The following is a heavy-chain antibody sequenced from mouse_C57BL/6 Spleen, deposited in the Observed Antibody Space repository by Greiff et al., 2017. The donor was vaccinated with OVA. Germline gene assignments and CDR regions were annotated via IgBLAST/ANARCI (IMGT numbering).Heavy chain of an antibody. CDR2: INPSNGGT. CDR1: GYTFTSYW. J-gene: IGHJ1*03. D-gene: IGHD1-1*01. CDR3: ARQGSTVVATHWYFDV. V-gene: IGHV1-53*01. Sequence: VQLQQPGTELVKPGASVKLSCKASGYTFTSYWMHWVKQRPGQGLEWIGNINPSNGGTNYNETFKSKATLTVDKSSSTAYMQLSSLTSEDSAVYYCARQGSTVVATHWYFDVWGTGTTVTVSS.